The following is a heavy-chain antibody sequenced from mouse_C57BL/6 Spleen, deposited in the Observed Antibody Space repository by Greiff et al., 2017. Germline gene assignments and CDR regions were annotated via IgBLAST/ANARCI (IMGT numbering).Heavy chain of an antibody. J-gene: IGHJ4*01. CDR3: AREVTTRAYYAMDY. D-gene: IGHD2-2*01. Sequence: EVQLQQSGPELVKPGASVKISCKASGYTFTDYYMNWVKQSHGKSLEWIGDINPNNGGTSYNQKFKGKATLTVDKSSSTAYMELRSLTSEDSAVYYCAREVTTRAYYAMDYWGQGTSVTVSS. CDR2: INPNNGGT. CDR1: GYTFTDYY. V-gene: IGHV1-26*01.